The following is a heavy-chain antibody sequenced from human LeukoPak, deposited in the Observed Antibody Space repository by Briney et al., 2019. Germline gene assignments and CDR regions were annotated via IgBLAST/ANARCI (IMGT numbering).Heavy chain of an antibody. D-gene: IGHD3-22*01. CDR2: VYSGGNI. CDR3: AKDGLRVYDSSGYCFDY. V-gene: IGHV3-53*01. J-gene: IGHJ4*02. CDR1: GFTVSTNY. Sequence: GGSLRLSCAASGFTVSTNYMTWVRQAPGKGLEWVSVVYSGGNIYYADSVKGRFTISRDNSKNTLYLQMNSLRAEDTAVYYCAKDGLRVYDSSGYCFDYWGQGTLVTVSS.